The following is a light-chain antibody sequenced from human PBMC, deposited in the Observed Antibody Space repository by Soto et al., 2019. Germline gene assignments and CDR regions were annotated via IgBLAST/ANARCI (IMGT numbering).Light chain of an antibody. J-gene: IGKJ3*01. V-gene: IGKV3-11*01. CDR3: QQRNNWPVT. Sequence: EIVLTQSPATLSLSPGERATLSCRASQNINSYLTWYQQKPGQAPRLLIYDASNRATGIPARFSGSGSGTDFTLTISRLEPEDFAVYYFQQRNNWPVTFGPGTKVDVK. CDR1: QNINSY. CDR2: DAS.